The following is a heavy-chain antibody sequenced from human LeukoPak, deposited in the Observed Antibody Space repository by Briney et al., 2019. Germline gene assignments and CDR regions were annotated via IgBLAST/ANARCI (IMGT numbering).Heavy chain of an antibody. J-gene: IGHJ4*02. CDR1: GFTFSGAD. D-gene: IGHD3-10*01. Sequence: GGSLRLSCATSGFTFSGADMHWVRQLSGKGLEWVGRIRSKGNKYATEYASSVKGRFQLSRNDSKHTAYLQMNSLKTEDTAVYYCIHYCSGSYSTDYWGQGTQVTVSS. CDR3: IHYCSGSYSTDY. CDR2: IRSKGNKYAT. V-gene: IGHV3-73*01.